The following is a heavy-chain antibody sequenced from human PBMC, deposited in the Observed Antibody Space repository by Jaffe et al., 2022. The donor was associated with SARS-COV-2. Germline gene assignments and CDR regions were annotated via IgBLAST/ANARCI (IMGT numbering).Heavy chain of an antibody. D-gene: IGHD2-15*01. V-gene: IGHV3-23*01. CDR3: AAAYEGYCSGGTCHYFYYYGMDV. CDR1: GFTFSNYA. Sequence: EVQLLESGGGLVQPGGSLRLSCAASGFTFSNYAMNWVRQAPGKGLEWVSAIRGRGESTHYADSVKGRFTISRDNSKNTLDLQMNSLRADDTAVYYCAAAYEGYCSGGTCHYFYYYGMDVWGQGTTVTVSS. CDR2: IRGRGEST. J-gene: IGHJ6*02.